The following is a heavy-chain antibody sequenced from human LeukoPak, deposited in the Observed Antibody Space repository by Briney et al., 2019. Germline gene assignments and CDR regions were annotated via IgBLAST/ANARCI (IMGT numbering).Heavy chain of an antibody. V-gene: IGHV4-38-2*02. D-gene: IGHD6-19*01. CDR1: GYSISSGYY. J-gene: IGHJ4*02. CDR2: IYGSGST. CDR3: ARDGRGYRSDNVRLDY. Sequence: SETLSLTCTVSGYSISSGYYWGWIRQPPGKGLEWIGSIYGSGSTYYNPSLKSRVTFSVDTPKNQFSLKLRSVTAADTAVYYCARDGRGYRSDNVRLDYWGQGTLVTVSS.